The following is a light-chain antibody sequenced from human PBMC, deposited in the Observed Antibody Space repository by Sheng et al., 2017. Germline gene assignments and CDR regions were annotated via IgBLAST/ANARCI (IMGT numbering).Light chain of an antibody. CDR1: QSVSSY. CDR2: DAS. J-gene: IGKJ2*01. V-gene: IGKV3-11*01. CDR3: QQRSNWPG. Sequence: EIVLTQSPATLSLSPGERATLSCRASQSVSSYLAWYQQKPGQAPRLLIYDASNRATGIPARFSGSGSGTDFTLTISSLEPEDFAVYYCQQRSNWPGFSQGTKLEI.